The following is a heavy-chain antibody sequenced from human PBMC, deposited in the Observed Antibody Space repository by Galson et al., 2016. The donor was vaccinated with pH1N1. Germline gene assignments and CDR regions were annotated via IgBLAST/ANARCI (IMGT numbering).Heavy chain of an antibody. J-gene: IGHJ4*02. CDR3: ARRGIGEFLYYFDS. CDR2: IYYSGST. Sequence: IRQPSGKGLEWIGSIYYSGSTYYNPSLKSRVTISVDTSKNQFSLKLSSVTAADTAVYYCARRGIGEFLYYFDSWGQGTLVTVSS. D-gene: IGHD3-10*01. V-gene: IGHV4-39*01.